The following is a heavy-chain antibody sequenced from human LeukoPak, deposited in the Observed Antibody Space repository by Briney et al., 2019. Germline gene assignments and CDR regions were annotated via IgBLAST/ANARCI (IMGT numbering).Heavy chain of an antibody. CDR2: IYHSGST. V-gene: IGHV4-38-2*02. CDR3: ARTHPDYYYYYMDV. CDR1: AYSISSGYY. Sequence: MSSETLSLTCTVSAYSISSGYYWGWIRQPPGKGLEWIGSIYHSGSTYYNPSLKSRVTISVDTSKNQSSLKLSSVTAIDTAVYYCARTHPDYYYYYMDVWGKGTTVTVSS. J-gene: IGHJ6*03.